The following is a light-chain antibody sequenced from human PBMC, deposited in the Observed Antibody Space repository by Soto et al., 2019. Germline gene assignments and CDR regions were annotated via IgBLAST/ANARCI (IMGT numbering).Light chain of an antibody. J-gene: IGKJ1*01. CDR2: GAS. CDR1: QSVSSN. CDR3: QSTA. Sequence: EIVMTQSPATLSVSPGERATLSCRASQSVSSNLAWYQQKPGQAPRLLIYGASIRATGIPARFSGSGSGTEFTLTISSLQSEDFAVYYCQSTAFGQGTKVDIK. V-gene: IGKV3D-15*01.